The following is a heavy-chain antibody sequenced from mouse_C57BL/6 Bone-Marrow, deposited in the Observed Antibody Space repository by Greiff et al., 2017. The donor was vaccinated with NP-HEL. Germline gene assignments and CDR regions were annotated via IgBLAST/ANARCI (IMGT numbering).Heavy chain of an antibody. J-gene: IGHJ3*01. CDR3: ASRGRLTWFAY. D-gene: IGHD2-2*01. Sequence: EVKLVESGGGLVQPGGSLKLSCAASGFTFSDYCMYWVRQTPEKRLEWVAYISNGGGSTYYPDTVKGRFTISRDNAKNTLYLQMSRLKSEDTAMYYCASRGRLTWFAYWGQGTLVTVSA. CDR1: GFTFSDYC. V-gene: IGHV5-12*01. CDR2: ISNGGGST.